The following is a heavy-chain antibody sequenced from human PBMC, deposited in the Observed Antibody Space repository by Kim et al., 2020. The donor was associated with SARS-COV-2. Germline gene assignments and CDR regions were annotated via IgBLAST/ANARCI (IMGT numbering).Heavy chain of an antibody. D-gene: IGHD3-10*01. Sequence: GGSLRLSCAASGFTFSSYDMHWVRQATGKGLEWVSAIGTAGDTYYPGSVKGRFTISRENAKNSLYLQMNSLRAGDTAVYYCARVKRYYGSGSYYPRENYYYYYGMDVWGQGTTVTVSS. V-gene: IGHV3-13*01. CDR2: IGTAGDT. J-gene: IGHJ6*02. CDR1: GFTFSSYD. CDR3: ARVKRYYGSGSYYPRENYYYYYGMDV.